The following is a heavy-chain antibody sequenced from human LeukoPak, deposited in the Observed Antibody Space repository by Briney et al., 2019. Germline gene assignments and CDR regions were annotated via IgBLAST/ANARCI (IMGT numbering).Heavy chain of an antibody. CDR3: AREYSGFDY. CDR2: VYYSGST. CDR1: GDPISSYSDY. J-gene: IGHJ4*02. D-gene: IGHD5-12*01. Sequence: SETLSLTCTVSGDPISSYSDYTNYKWTWIRQPPGKGLEWIGYVYYSGSTNYNPSLKSRVTISVDTSKNQFSLKLTSVTAVDTAVYYCAREYSGFDYWGQGTLVTVSS. V-gene: IGHV4-61*01.